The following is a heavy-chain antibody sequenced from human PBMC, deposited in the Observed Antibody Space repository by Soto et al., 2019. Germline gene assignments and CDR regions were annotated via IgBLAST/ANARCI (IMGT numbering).Heavy chain of an antibody. CDR2: ISTSGNTI. CDR1: GFTFSSYE. J-gene: IGHJ4*02. D-gene: IGHD3-22*01. Sequence: GGSLRLSCAASGFTFSSYEMNWVRQAPGKGLEWVSYISTSGNTIHYADSVKGRFTISRDNAKNSLYLQMNSLRAEDTALYYCERDIDYYDSSGYQDYWGQGTLVTVYS. V-gene: IGHV3-48*03. CDR3: ERDIDYYDSSGYQDY.